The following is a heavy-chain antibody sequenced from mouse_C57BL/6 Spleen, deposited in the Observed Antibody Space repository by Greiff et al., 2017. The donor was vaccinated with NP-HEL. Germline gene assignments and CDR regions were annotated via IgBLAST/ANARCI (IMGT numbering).Heavy chain of an antibody. V-gene: IGHV5-9-1*02. D-gene: IGHD2-1*01. Sequence: EVQVVESGEGLVKPGGSLKLSCAASGFTFSSYAMSWVRQTPEKRLEWVAYISSAGDYIYYADTVKGRFTISRDNARNTLYLQMSSLKSEDTAMYYCTRDSYGNYAHYFDYWGQGTTLTVSS. J-gene: IGHJ2*01. CDR3: TRDSYGNYAHYFDY. CDR1: GFTFSSYA. CDR2: ISSAGDYI.